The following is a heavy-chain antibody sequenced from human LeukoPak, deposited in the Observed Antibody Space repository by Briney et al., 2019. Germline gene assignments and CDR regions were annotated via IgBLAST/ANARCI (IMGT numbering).Heavy chain of an antibody. CDR3: AKDHGVAVAGMYY. Sequence: GGSLRLSCAASGFTFSSFAMSWVRQAPGKGLEWVSSMSGSGGSTYYADSVKGRFTISRDNSRNTLHLQMNSLRADDTAVYYCAKDHGVAVAGMYYWGQGTLVTVSS. D-gene: IGHD6-19*01. CDR1: GFTFSSFA. CDR2: MSGSGGST. V-gene: IGHV3-23*01. J-gene: IGHJ4*02.